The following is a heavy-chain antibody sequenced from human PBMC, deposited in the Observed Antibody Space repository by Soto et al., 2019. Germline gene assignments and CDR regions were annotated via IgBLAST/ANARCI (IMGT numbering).Heavy chain of an antibody. V-gene: IGHV3-21*01. J-gene: IGHJ4*02. CDR1: GFTFSSYS. CDR3: ARDAESGSYFDY. Sequence: GGSLRLSCAASGFTFSSYSMNWVRQAPGKGLEWVSSISSSSSYIYYADSVKGRFTISRDNAKNSLYLQMNSLRAEDTAVYYWARDAESGSYFDYWGQGTLVTVSS. CDR2: ISSSSSYI. D-gene: IGHD1-26*01.